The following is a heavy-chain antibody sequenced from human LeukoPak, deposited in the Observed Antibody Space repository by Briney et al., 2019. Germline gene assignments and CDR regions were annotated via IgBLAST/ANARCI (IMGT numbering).Heavy chain of an antibody. CDR1: GFTFRTSG. D-gene: IGHD1-14*01. CDR2: ISGSGLST. Sequence: GGSLRLSCAASGFTFRTSGMTWVRQAPGKGLEWVSFISGSGLSTYYGDSVRGRFTISRDNSKNTLYLQMNSLRAEDTAVYYCARIMRRMTEDVLDIWGQGTRVTVSS. J-gene: IGHJ3*02. CDR3: ARIMRRMTEDVLDI. V-gene: IGHV3-23*01.